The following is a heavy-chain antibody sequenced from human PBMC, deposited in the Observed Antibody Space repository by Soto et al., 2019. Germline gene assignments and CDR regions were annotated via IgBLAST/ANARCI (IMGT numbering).Heavy chain of an antibody. CDR2: ISGGGDTT. CDR3: AKGRGGSGSLTPRVDF. J-gene: IGHJ4*02. CDR1: GFTFNNYA. Sequence: EVQLLESGGGLVQPGGSLRLSCAASGFTFNNYAMTWVRQAPGKGLEWVSAISGGGDTTSYADSVKGRFTVSRDGSKNTLYLQMSRLRADDTALYYCAKGRGGSGSLTPRVDFWGQGTLGTVSS. V-gene: IGHV3-23*01. D-gene: IGHD3-10*01.